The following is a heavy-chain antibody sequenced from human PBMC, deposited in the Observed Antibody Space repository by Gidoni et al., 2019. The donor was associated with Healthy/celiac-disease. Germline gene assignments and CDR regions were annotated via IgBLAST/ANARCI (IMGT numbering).Heavy chain of an antibody. CDR2: ISWNSGSI. V-gene: IGHV3-9*01. J-gene: IGHJ4*02. CDR3: AKDRKGYGGNSYDE. D-gene: IGHD2-21*02. Sequence: EVQLVESGGGLVQPGRSLRLSCAASGFTFDDYAMHWVRQAPGKGLEWVSGISWNSGSIGYADSVKGRFTISRDNAKNSLYLQMNSLRAEDTALYYCAKDRKGYGGNSYDEWGQGTLVTVSS. CDR1: GFTFDDYA.